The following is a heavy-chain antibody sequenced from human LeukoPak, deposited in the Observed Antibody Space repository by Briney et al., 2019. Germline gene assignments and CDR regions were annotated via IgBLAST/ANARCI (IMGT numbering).Heavy chain of an antibody. CDR3: ARGGPYYYDSSGYFDY. CDR2: IYYSGST. V-gene: IGHV4-59*01. D-gene: IGHD3-22*01. J-gene: IGHJ4*02. CDR1: GGSISSYY. Sequence: PSETLSLTCTVSGGSISSYYWSWIRQPPGKGLEWIGYIYYSGSTNYNPSLKSRVTISVDTSKNQFSLKLSSVTAADTAVYYCARGGPYYYDSSGYFDYWGQGTLVTVSS.